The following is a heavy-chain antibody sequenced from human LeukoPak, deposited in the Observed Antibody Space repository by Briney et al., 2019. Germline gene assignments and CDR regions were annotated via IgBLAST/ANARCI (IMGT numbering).Heavy chain of an antibody. Sequence: GSGPTLVNPPQTLTLTCTFSGFSLSTSGMCVSWIRQPPGKALEWLARIDWDDDKYYSTSLRTRVSISKDTSKEQVVLTMTNMDPGDTATYYCARLIAASSYFDYWGQGMLVTASS. D-gene: IGHD6-13*01. V-gene: IGHV2-70*11. CDR2: IDWDDDK. CDR3: ARLIAASSYFDY. J-gene: IGHJ4*02. CDR1: GFSLSTSGMC.